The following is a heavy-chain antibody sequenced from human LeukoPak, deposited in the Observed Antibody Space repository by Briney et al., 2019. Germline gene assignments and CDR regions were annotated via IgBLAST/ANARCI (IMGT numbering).Heavy chain of an antibody. Sequence: GGSLRLSCAASGFTFSSYSMNWVRQAPGKGLEWVSSIISSSSYIYYADSVKGRFTISRDNAKNSLYLQMNSLRAEDTAVYYCATVVVVPAATDYWGQGTLVTVSS. CDR3: ATVVVVPAATDY. CDR1: GFTFSSYS. D-gene: IGHD2-2*01. CDR2: IISSSSYI. J-gene: IGHJ4*02. V-gene: IGHV3-21*01.